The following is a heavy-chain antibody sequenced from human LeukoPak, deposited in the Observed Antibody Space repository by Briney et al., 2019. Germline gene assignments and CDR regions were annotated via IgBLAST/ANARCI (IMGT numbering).Heavy chain of an antibody. J-gene: IGHJ4*02. CDR2: ISYDGGNK. V-gene: IGHV3-30-3*01. CDR3: ARDRGRWLVTYYFDY. Sequence: GGSLRLSCAASGFTFSSYAMHWVRQAPGKGLEWVAVISYDGGNKYYADSVKGRFTISRDNSENTLYLQMNSLRAEDTAIYYCARDRGRWLVTYYFDYWGQGTLVTVSS. D-gene: IGHD6-19*01. CDR1: GFTFSSYA.